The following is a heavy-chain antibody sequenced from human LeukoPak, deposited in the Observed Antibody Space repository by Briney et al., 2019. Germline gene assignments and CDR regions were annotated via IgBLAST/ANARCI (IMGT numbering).Heavy chain of an antibody. Sequence: PSETLSLTCTVSGGSITSGGHYWSWIRQHPGKGLEWIGYMYFIGSTNYNPSLRSRLTISMDMSANQFSLKLSSVTAADTAVYYCATGGLAQAFDVWGQGTLVTVAS. CDR2: MYFIGST. CDR1: GGSITSGGHY. J-gene: IGHJ3*01. CDR3: ATGGLAQAFDV. D-gene: IGHD3-10*01. V-gene: IGHV4-31*03.